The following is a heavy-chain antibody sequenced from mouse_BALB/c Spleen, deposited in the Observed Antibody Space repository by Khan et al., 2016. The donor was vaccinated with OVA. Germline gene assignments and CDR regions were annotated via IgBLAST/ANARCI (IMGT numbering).Heavy chain of an antibody. CDR2: IWGDGST. D-gene: IGHD2-10*01. Sequence: QVQLKESGPGLVAPSQSLSITCTVSGFSLTGYGVNWVRQPPGKGLEWLGMIWGDGSTDYNSAIKSRLSISKDNSKSQVSLKMNSLQIDDTARYYCARAYYANYRETMDYWGQGTSVTVSS. J-gene: IGHJ4*01. V-gene: IGHV2-6-7*01. CDR1: GFSLTGYG. CDR3: ARAYYANYRETMDY.